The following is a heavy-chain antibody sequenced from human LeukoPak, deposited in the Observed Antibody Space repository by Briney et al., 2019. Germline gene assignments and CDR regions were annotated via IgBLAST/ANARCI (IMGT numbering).Heavy chain of an antibody. CDR3: AKGHLLYYYDSSGYYYFDY. CDR2: ISGSDGST. J-gene: IGHJ4*02. CDR1: GFTFSSYA. Sequence: GGSLRLSCAASGFTFSSYAMSWVRQAPGKGLEWVSAISGSDGSTYYADSVKGRFTISRDNSKNTLYLQMNSLRAEDTAVYYCAKGHLLYYYDSSGYYYFDYWGQGTLVTVSS. D-gene: IGHD3-22*01. V-gene: IGHV3-23*01.